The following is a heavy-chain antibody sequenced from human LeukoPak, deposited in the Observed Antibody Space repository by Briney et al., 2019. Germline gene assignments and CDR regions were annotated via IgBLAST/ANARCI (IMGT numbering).Heavy chain of an antibody. CDR2: IYYSEST. J-gene: IGHJ3*02. CDR3: ARWELGMNAFDI. V-gene: IGHV4-59*01. D-gene: IGHD7-27*01. Sequence: SETLSLTCTVSGGSISSYYWSWIRQPPGKGLERIGYIYYSESTNYNPSLKSRVTISVDTSKNQFSLKLSSVTAADTAVYYCARWELGMNAFDIWGQGTMVTVSS. CDR1: GGSISSYY.